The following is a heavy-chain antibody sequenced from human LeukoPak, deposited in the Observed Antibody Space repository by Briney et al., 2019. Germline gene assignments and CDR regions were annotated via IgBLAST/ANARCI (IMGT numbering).Heavy chain of an antibody. V-gene: IGHV4-34*01. Sequence: SETLSLTCAVYGGSFSGYYWSWIRQPPGKGLEWIGEINHSGSTNYNPSLKSRVTISVDTSKNQFSLKLSSVTAADTAVYYCARHTAYYDILTGARPPFDYWGQGTLVTVSS. CDR2: INHSGST. CDR1: GGSFSGYY. J-gene: IGHJ4*02. D-gene: IGHD3-9*01. CDR3: ARHTAYYDILTGARPPFDY.